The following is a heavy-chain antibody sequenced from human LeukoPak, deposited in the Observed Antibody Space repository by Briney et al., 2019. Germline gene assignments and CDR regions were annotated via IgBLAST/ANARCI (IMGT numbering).Heavy chain of an antibody. CDR2: ISGAGGTT. CDR1: GFTFSSYA. J-gene: IGHJ3*02. CDR3: ARDPNGDYIGAFEI. V-gene: IGHV3-23*01. D-gene: IGHD4-17*01. Sequence: PGGSLRLSCAASGFTFSSYAMRWVRQPPGKGLEWVSAISGAGGTTLYADSVKGRFTISRDNSKNTLYLQMSSLRAEDTAVYYCARDPNGDYIGAFEIWGQGTMVTVSS.